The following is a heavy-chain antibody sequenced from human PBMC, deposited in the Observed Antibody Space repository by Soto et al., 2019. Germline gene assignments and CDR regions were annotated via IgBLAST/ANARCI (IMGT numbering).Heavy chain of an antibody. CDR1: GFTFSSYS. J-gene: IGHJ6*03. D-gene: IGHD2-15*01. Sequence: GGSLRLSCAASGFTFSSYSMNWVRQAPGKGLEWVSYISSSSSTIYYADSVKGRFTISRDNAKNSLYLQMNSLRAEDTAVYYCARVLCSGGSCYNDPYYYYYMDVWGKGTTVTV. V-gene: IGHV3-48*04. CDR3: ARVLCSGGSCYNDPYYYYYMDV. CDR2: ISSSSSTI.